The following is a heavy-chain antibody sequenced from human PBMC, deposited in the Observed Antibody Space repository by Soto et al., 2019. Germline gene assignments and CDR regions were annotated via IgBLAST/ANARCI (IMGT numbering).Heavy chain of an antibody. CDR2: IWYDGSNK. CDR1: GFTFSSYG. CDR3: AREGYSGYDSHDY. J-gene: IGHJ4*02. V-gene: IGHV3-33*01. D-gene: IGHD5-12*01. Sequence: VQLVESGGGVVQPGRSLRLSCAASGFTFSSYGMHWVRQAPGKGLEWVAVIWYDGSNKYYADSVKGRFTISRDNSKNTLYLQMNSLRAEDTAVYYCAREGYSGYDSHDYWGQGTLVTVSS.